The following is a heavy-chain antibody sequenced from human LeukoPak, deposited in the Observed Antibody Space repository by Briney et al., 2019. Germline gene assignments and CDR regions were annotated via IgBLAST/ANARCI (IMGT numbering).Heavy chain of an antibody. CDR1: GFTFSSYA. J-gene: IGHJ6*02. Sequence: GGSLRLSCAASGFTFSSYAMHWVRQAPGKGLEWVAVISYDGSNKYYADSVKGRFTISRDNSKNTLYLQMNSLRAEDTAVYYCARDPLYYYGGYGMDVWGQGTTVTVSS. CDR2: ISYDGSNK. D-gene: IGHD3-10*01. CDR3: ARDPLYYYGGYGMDV. V-gene: IGHV3-30-3*01.